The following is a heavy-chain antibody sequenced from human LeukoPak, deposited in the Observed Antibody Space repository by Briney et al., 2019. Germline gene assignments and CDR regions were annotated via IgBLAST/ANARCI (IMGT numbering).Heavy chain of an antibody. CDR2: IYYSGST. CDR1: GGSISSYY. V-gene: IGHV4-59*01. Sequence: SETLSLTCTVSGGSISSYYWSWIRQPPGKGLEWIGYIYYSGSTNYNPSLKSRVTISVDTSKNQFSLKLSSVTAADTAVYYCARRVVVVPAAMAAFDIWGQGTMVAVSS. CDR3: ARRVVVVPAAMAAFDI. D-gene: IGHD2-2*01. J-gene: IGHJ3*02.